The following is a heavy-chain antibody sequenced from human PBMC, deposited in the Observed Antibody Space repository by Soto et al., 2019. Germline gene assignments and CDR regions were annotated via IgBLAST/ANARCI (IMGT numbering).Heavy chain of an antibody. CDR3: SRVPGGAWTTVPYLFDY. CDR2: ISAYNGNT. CDR1: GYTFTSYG. D-gene: IGHD4-4*01. J-gene: IGHJ4*02. Sequence: GASVKVSCKASGYTFTSYGISWVRQAPGQGLEWMGWISAYNGNTNYAQKLQGRVTMTTDTSTSTAYMELRSLRSDDTAVYYCSRVPGGAWTTVPYLFDYWGQGTLVTVSS. V-gene: IGHV1-18*01.